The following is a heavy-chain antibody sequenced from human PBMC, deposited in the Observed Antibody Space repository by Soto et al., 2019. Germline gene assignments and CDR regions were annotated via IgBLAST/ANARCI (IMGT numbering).Heavy chain of an antibody. Sequence: EVQLLESGGGVVQPGGSLRLSCAAYGFTFSNYGMNWVRQAPGKGLEWVSGISGRGDDTHYADSVKGRFTISRDSSKNTLYVKMNSLRAEDTAVYYCTKQSPYSNSWYGVDYWGQGTLVTVSS. D-gene: IGHD6-13*01. J-gene: IGHJ4*02. CDR1: GFTFSNYG. V-gene: IGHV3-23*01. CDR2: ISGRGDDT. CDR3: TKQSPYSNSWYGVDY.